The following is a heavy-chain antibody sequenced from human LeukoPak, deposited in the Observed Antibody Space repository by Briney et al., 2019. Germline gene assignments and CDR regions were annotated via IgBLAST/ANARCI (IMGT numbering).Heavy chain of an antibody. J-gene: IGHJ4*02. D-gene: IGHD5-12*01. CDR1: GFNLSSSA. CDR3: IVATIGLSVYFDY. V-gene: IGHV3-64D*06. CDR2: ISSNGGST. Sequence: GGSLRLSCSASGFNLSSSAMHWVRQAPGKGLEYVSAISSNGGSTYYADSVKGRFTISRDNSKNTLYLQMSSLRAEDTAVYYCIVATIGLSVYFDYWGQGTLVTVSS.